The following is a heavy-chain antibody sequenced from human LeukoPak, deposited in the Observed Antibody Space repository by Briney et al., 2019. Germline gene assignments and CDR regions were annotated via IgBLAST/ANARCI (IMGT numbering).Heavy chain of an antibody. D-gene: IGHD2-2*01. CDR2: ISSNGGST. J-gene: IGHJ4*02. CDR3: ARGPVPYFDY. Sequence: PGGSLRLSCVVSGFSFSTYAMQWVRQAPGKGLEYVSTISSNGGSTYYGNSVKGRFTTSRDNSKNTLYLQMDSLRPEDMAVYYCARGPVPYFDYWGQGTLVTVSS. CDR1: GFSFSTYA. V-gene: IGHV3-64*01.